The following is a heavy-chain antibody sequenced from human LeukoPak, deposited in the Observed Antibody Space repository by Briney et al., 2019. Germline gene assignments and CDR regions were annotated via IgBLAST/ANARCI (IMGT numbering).Heavy chain of an antibody. V-gene: IGHV1-18*01. CDR1: GYTFTSYG. Sequence: GASVKVSCKASGYTFTSYGISWVRQAPGQGLEWRGWICAYNGNTNYAQKLQGRVTMATDTSTSTAYMERSRLRYDDTHGCYSSLVPAAIRWGDWFAPWGQGTLVTVSS. CDR3: SLVPAAIRWGDWFAP. J-gene: IGHJ5*02. CDR2: ICAYNGNT. D-gene: IGHD2-2*02.